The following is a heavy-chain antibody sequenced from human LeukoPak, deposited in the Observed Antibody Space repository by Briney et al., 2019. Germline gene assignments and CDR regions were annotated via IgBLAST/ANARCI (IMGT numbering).Heavy chain of an antibody. CDR1: GFTFSSYA. CDR3: AKDLYSSSSGGVFDY. D-gene: IGHD6-6*01. CDR2: ISGSGGST. J-gene: IGHJ4*02. V-gene: IGHV3-23*01. Sequence: GGSLRLSCAASGFTFSSYAMSWVRQAPGKGLEWVPAISGSGGSTYYADSVKGRFTISRDNSKNTLYLQMNSLRAEDTAVYYCAKDLYSSSSGGVFDYWGQGTLVTVSS.